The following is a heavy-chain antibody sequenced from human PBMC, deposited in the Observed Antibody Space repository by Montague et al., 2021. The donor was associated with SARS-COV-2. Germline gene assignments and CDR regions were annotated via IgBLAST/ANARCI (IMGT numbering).Heavy chain of an antibody. Sequence: SLRLSCAASGFTFSSYAMHWVRRAPGKGLEWVAVISYDGSNKYYADSVKGRFTISRDNSKNTLYLQMNSLRAEDTAVYYCARGTGISSGWFDYWGQGTLVTVSS. CDR3: ARGTGISSGWFDY. CDR2: ISYDGSNK. J-gene: IGHJ4*02. V-gene: IGHV3-30-3*01. CDR1: GFTFSSYA. D-gene: IGHD6-19*01.